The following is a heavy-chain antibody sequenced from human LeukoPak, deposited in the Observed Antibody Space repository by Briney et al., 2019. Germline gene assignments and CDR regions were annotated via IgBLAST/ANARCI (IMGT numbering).Heavy chain of an antibody. D-gene: IGHD2-21*02. CDR1: GGSISNYY. V-gene: IGHV4-59*01. J-gene: IGHJ2*01. CDR2: IYYSGST. Sequence: PSETLSLTCTVSGGSISNYYWSWIRQPPGKALEWIGYIYYSGSTNYNPSLKSRVTISADRSKDQFSLKLTSVTAADTAVYYCARCDCDRETGFDLWGRGTLVTVSS. CDR3: ARCDCDRETGFDL.